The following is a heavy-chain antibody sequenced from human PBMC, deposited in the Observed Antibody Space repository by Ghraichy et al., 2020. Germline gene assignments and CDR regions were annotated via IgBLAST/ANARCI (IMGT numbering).Heavy chain of an antibody. D-gene: IGHD6-13*01. CDR1: GGSFSGYY. J-gene: IGHJ4*02. Sequence: SETLSLTCAVYGGSFSGYYWSWIRQPPGKGLEWIGEINHSGSTNYNPSLKSRVTISVDTSKNQFSLKLSSVTAADTAVYYCARCHLSGYSSSWTKGFDYWGQGTLVTVSS. CDR3: ARCHLSGYSSSWTKGFDY. V-gene: IGHV4-34*01. CDR2: INHSGST.